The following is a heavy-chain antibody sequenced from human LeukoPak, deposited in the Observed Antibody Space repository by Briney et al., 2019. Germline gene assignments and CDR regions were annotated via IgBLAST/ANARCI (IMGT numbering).Heavy chain of an antibody. J-gene: IGHJ5*02. CDR2: INHSGST. CDR1: GGSFSGYY. Sequence: SETLSLTCAVYGGSFSGYYWSWIRQPPGKGLEWIGEINHSGSTNYNPSLKSRVTISVDTSKNQFSLKLSSVTAADTAVYYCARGRGARSVVVSAAPDRRWFDPWGQGTLVTVSS. D-gene: IGHD2-2*01. CDR3: ARGRGARSVVVSAAPDRRWFDP. V-gene: IGHV4-34*01.